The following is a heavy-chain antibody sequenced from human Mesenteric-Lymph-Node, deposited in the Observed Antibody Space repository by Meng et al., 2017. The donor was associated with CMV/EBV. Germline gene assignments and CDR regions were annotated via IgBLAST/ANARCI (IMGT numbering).Heavy chain of an antibody. CDR1: GFTFSSYS. CDR2: ISSSSYI. J-gene: IGHJ6*02. V-gene: IGHV3-21*01. Sequence: GGSLRLSCAASGFTFSSYSMNWVRQAPGKGLEWVSSISSSSYIYYADSVKGRFTISRDNAKNSLYLQMNSLRAEDTAVYYCARDNWYDSSGYYYVDYYYYGMDVWGQGTTVTVSS. D-gene: IGHD3-22*01. CDR3: ARDNWYDSSGYYYVDYYYYGMDV.